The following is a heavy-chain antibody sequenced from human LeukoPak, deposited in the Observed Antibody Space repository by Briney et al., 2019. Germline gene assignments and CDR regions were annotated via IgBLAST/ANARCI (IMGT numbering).Heavy chain of an antibody. CDR2: ISYDGSNK. CDR1: GFTFSNYW. Sequence: GGSLRLSCAASGFTFSNYWMSWVRQAPGKGLEWVAVISYDGSNKYYADSVKGRFTISRDNSKNTLYLQMNSLRAEDTAVHYCARGQGSYDYWGQGTLVTVSS. CDR3: ARGQGSYDY. V-gene: IGHV3-30-3*01. J-gene: IGHJ4*02.